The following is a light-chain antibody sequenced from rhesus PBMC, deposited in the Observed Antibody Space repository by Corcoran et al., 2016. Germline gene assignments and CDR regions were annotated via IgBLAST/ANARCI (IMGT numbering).Light chain of an antibody. J-gene: IGLJ1*01. CDR3: SSSAGSNNHS. CDR2: DVS. V-gene: IGLV2-23*01. CDR1: SSDIGGYNY. Sequence: QAALTQPPSVSGSPGQSVTISCTGTSSDIGGYNYVSWYQQHPGKAPKLMIYDVSKRPSGVSDRFSGSKSGNTASLPISRLQAEDEADYYCSSSAGSNNHSFGAGTRRTV.